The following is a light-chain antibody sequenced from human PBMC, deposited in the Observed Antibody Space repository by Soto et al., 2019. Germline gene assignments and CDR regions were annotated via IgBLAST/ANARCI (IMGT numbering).Light chain of an antibody. CDR2: DAS. Sequence: EIVLTQSPATLSLSPGERATLSCRASQSVSSYLAWYQQKPGQAPMLLIYDASSRATGIPARFSGSGSGTDFTLTISSLEPEDFAFYYCQRRSNSWLTFGGGTKVELK. V-gene: IGKV3-11*01. J-gene: IGKJ4*01. CDR3: QRRSNSWLT. CDR1: QSVSSY.